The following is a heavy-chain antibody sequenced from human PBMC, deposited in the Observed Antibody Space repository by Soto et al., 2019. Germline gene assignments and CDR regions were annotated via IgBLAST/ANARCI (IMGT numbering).Heavy chain of an antibody. CDR1: GFTFGQHP. J-gene: IGHJ6*02. D-gene: IGHD3-3*01. CDR2: INHDGSSI. CDR3: AKDSRITIFGVVPHPKYYYGMDV. V-gene: IGHV3-7*01. Sequence: GGSLRLSCAASGFTFGQHPMTWVRQAPGKGLEWVAYINHDGSSISYVDSVKGRFTISRDNSKNTLYLQMNSLRAEDTAVYYCAKDSRITIFGVVPHPKYYYGMDVWGQGTTVTVSS.